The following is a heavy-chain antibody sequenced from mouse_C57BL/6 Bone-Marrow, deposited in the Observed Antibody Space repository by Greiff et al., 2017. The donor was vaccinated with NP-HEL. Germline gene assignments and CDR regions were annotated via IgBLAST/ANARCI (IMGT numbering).Heavy chain of an antibody. CDR2: IDPETGGT. CDR1: GYTFNDYE. J-gene: IGHJ3*01. Sequence: QVQLQQSGAELVRPGASVTLSCKASGYTFNDYEMHWVKQTPVHGLEWIGAIDPETGGTAYNQKFKGKAILTADKSSSTAYMRLRSLTSEDSAVYYCTRIGGYDRFAYWGQGTLVTVSA. V-gene: IGHV1-15*01. CDR3: TRIGGYDRFAY. D-gene: IGHD2-2*01.